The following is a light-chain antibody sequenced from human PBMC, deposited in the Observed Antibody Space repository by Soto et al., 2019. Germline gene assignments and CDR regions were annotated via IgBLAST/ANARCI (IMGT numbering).Light chain of an antibody. CDR2: GAS. CDR1: QSVSNNY. V-gene: IGKV3-20*01. CDR3: QQYCSSPRT. Sequence: EVVLTQSPGTLSLSPGERATLSCRASQSVSNNYLAWYQQKPGQAPRLLIYGASSRATGIPDRFSGSGSGTDVTLTISSLEPEDLAVYYFQQYCSSPRTFGQGTNL. J-gene: IGKJ2*01.